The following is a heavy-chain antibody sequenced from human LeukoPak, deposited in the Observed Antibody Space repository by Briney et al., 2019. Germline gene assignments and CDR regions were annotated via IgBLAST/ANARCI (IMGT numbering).Heavy chain of an antibody. CDR2: ISSSGSTI. D-gene: IGHD3-10*01. CDR1: GFTFSSYE. Sequence: GGSLRLSCAASGFTFSSYEVNWVRQAPGKGLEWVSYISSSGSTIYYADSVKGRFTISRDNAKNSLYLQMNSLRAEDTAVYYCARASWFGEVYWGQGTLVTVSS. J-gene: IGHJ4*02. CDR3: ARASWFGEVY. V-gene: IGHV3-48*03.